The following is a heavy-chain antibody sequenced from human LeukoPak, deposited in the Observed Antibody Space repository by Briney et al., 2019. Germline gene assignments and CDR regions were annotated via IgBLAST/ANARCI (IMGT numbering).Heavy chain of an antibody. Sequence: SETLSLTCTVSGGSISSGGYYWSWIRQPPGKGLEWIGEINHSGSTNYNPSLKSRVTISVDTSKNQFSLKLSSVTAADTAVYYCARGRYDYVWGSYRALDYWGQGTLVTVSS. V-gene: IGHV4-39*07. CDR1: GGSISSGGYY. CDR2: INHSGST. D-gene: IGHD3-16*02. CDR3: ARGRYDYVWGSYRALDY. J-gene: IGHJ4*02.